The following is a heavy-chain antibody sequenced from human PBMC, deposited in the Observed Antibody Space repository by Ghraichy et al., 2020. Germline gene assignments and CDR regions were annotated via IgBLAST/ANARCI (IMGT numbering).Heavy chain of an antibody. CDR2: INWNGETT. V-gene: IGHV3-43D*03. CDR1: GFTFHEYP. D-gene: IGHD3-16*01. Sequence: GGSLRLSCVASGFTFHEYPMHWVRQAPGKGLEWVSLINWNGETTFYADSVKGRFTISRDNDKNSLHLQMNSLRREDTAFYYCARNIQGGIAILPTVGLDYWGQGTLVTVSS. J-gene: IGHJ4*02. CDR3: ARNIQGGIAILPTVGLDY.